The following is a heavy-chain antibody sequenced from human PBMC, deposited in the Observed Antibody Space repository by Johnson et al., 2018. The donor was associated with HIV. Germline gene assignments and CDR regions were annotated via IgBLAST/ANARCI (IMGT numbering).Heavy chain of an antibody. V-gene: IGHV3-33*03. CDR3: AKEDCSAIVCSDDGFHL. Sequence: QVQLVESGGGVVQPGRSLRLSCAASGFAFSNYGMHWVRQAPGKGLEWVAVISFDGSHKYYTDSVKGRFTVSRDSSKTTLFLQMKSLRPEDTAVYFWAKEDCSAIVCSDDGFHLWGQGTMVTLSS. J-gene: IGHJ3*01. CDR1: GFAFSNYG. CDR2: ISFDGSHK. D-gene: IGHD2-15*01.